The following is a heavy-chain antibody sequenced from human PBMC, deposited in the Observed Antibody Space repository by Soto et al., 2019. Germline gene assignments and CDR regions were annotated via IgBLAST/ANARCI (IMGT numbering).Heavy chain of an antibody. CDR3: ARDGDYYDSSGYDFGFDP. CDR2: ISAYNGNT. J-gene: IGHJ5*02. Sequence: ASVKVSCKASGYTFTSYGISWVRQAPGQGLEWMGWISAYNGNTNYAQKLRGRVTMTTDTSTSTAYMELRSLRSDDTAVYYCARDGDYYDSSGYDFGFDPWGQGTLVTVSS. D-gene: IGHD3-22*01. V-gene: IGHV1-18*04. CDR1: GYTFTSYG.